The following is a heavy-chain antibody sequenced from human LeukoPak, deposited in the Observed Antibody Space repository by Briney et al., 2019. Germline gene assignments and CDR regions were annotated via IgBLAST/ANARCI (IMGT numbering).Heavy chain of an antibody. CDR3: ARTGGSFYFYYYMDV. D-gene: IGHD1-26*01. J-gene: IGHJ6*03. Sequence: SETLSLTCTVSGGSIRSSSYNWGWIRQPPGKGLEWIGSIHYTGTTFYNPSLKSRVTISVDTSKNQFSLKLSSLTAADTAVYYCARTGGSFYFYYYMDVWGKGTTVTVSS. V-gene: IGHV4-39*07. CDR2: IHYTGTT. CDR1: GGSIRSSSYN.